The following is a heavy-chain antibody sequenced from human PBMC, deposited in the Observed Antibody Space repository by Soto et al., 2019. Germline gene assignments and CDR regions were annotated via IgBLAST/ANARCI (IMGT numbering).Heavy chain of an antibody. CDR2: IGPAGDT. CDR3: ASLGAYIF. J-gene: IGHJ4*02. V-gene: IGHV3-13*04. Sequence: EVHLVESGGGLAQPGGCLRLSCAASGFTFNTYDLHWVRQEAGKGLEWVSTIGPAGDTYYASSVKGRFTISRDNAKNSFSLQMDSLRAGDTAVYYCASLGAYIFWGQGAQVTVSS. D-gene: IGHD7-27*01. CDR1: GFTFNTYD.